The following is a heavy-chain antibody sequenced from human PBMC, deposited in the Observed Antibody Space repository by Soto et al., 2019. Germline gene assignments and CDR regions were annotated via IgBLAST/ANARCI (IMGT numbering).Heavy chain of an antibody. CDR1: GGSLNNYL. Sequence: QVQLVQSGAEMKKPGSSVKVSCKASGGSLNNYLITWVRQAPGQGLEWLGEIVPLSGTTNSAQKIQGRVTITADDSTKTAYMELTSLKPEDPAMYRGARGGVDTGTFDYRGQGTLGTVSS. CDR2: IVPLSGTT. CDR3: ARGGVDTGTFDY. J-gene: IGHJ4*02. D-gene: IGHD5-18*01. V-gene: IGHV1-69*01.